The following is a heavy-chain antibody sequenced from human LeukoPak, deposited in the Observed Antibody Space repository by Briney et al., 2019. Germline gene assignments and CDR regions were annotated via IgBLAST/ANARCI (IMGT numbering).Heavy chain of an antibody. D-gene: IGHD2-21*02. CDR2: IHYSGST. CDR1: GGSISGYY. V-gene: IGHV4-59*01. Sequence: MASETLSLTCTVSGGSISGYYWSWIRQPPGKGLEWIGYIHYSGSTRYNPSLENRVTMSVDTSKNQFSLNLTSVTAADTAVYYCASRAAFCGDDCFRFDYWGQGTLVTVSS. CDR3: ASRAAFCGDDCFRFDY. J-gene: IGHJ4*02.